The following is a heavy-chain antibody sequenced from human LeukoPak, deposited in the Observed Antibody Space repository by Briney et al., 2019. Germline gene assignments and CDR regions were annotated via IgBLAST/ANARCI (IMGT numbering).Heavy chain of an antibody. CDR3: ARGRQWLVLVY. CDR1: GFTVSSNC. CDR2: IYSGGST. Sequence: GGSLRLSCAASGFTVSSNCMSWVRQAPGKGLEWVSVIYSGGSTYYADSVKGRFTISRDNSKNTLYLQMNSLRAEDTAVYYCARGRQWLVLVYWGQGTLVTVSS. D-gene: IGHD6-19*01. V-gene: IGHV3-53*01. J-gene: IGHJ4*02.